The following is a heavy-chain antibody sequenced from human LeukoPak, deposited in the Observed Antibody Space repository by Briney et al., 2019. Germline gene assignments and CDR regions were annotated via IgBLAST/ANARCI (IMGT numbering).Heavy chain of an antibody. CDR2: ISAYNGNT. Sequence: PGGSLRLSCAASGYTFTGYHMHWVRQAPGQGLEWMGWISAYNGNTNYAQKLQGRVTMTTDTSTSTAYMELRSLRSDDTAVYYCARAYRAATLDAFDIWGQGTMVTVSS. CDR3: ARAYRAATLDAFDI. J-gene: IGHJ3*02. D-gene: IGHD2-15*01. CDR1: GYTFTGYH. V-gene: IGHV1-18*04.